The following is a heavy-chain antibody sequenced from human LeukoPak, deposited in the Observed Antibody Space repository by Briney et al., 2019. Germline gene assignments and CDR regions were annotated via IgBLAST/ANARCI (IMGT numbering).Heavy chain of an antibody. CDR1: GFTFSSYA. J-gene: IGHJ6*02. V-gene: IGHV3-64*04. CDR2: ISSNGGST. Sequence: GGSLRLSCSASGFTFSSYAMHWVRQAPGKGLESVSAISSNGGSTYYADSVKGRFTISRDNSKNTLYLQMNSLRAEDTAVYYCASPRGAYYYYGMDVWGQGTTDTVSS. CDR3: ASPRGAYYYYGMDV. D-gene: IGHD4/OR15-4a*01.